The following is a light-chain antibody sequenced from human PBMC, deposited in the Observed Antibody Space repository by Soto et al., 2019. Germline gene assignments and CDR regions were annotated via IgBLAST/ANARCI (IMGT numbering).Light chain of an antibody. CDR1: QTVGSN. CDR3: QQYNSWPRT. V-gene: IGKV3-15*01. CDR2: TTS. Sequence: EIVMTQSPATLSVSPGERITISCRASQTVGSNLAWYQQKPGQAPRLLIYTTSSRATGVPAKFSGSGSGTEFTLTIDSLQSEDFVIYYCQQYNSWPRTLGQGTKVDIK. J-gene: IGKJ1*01.